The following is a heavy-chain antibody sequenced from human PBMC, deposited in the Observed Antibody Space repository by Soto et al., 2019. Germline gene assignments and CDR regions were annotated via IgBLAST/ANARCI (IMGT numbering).Heavy chain of an antibody. CDR3: ARDQDSGSYYDAFDI. Sequence: GRSLRLSCAASGFTFSSYSMNWVRQAPGKGLEWVSYISSSSSTIYYADSVKGRFTISRDNAKNSLYLQMNSLRDEDTAVYYCARDQDSGSYYDAFDIWGQGTMVTVSS. V-gene: IGHV3-48*02. CDR1: GFTFSSYS. D-gene: IGHD1-26*01. J-gene: IGHJ3*02. CDR2: ISSSSSTI.